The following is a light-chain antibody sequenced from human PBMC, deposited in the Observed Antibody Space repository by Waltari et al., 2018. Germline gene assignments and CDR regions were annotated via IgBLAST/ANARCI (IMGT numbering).Light chain of an antibody. Sequence: EIVLTQSPDTLSVAPGEGATLSCTASQYVSRSLTWYQQRPGQAPRVLIYGATTRATGVPARFSGSGAGTEFTLTITSLQSEDVGVYYCQQYSNWPLYTFGQGTKLEI. CDR3: QQYSNWPLYT. V-gene: IGKV3-15*01. J-gene: IGKJ2*01. CDR1: QYVSRS. CDR2: GAT.